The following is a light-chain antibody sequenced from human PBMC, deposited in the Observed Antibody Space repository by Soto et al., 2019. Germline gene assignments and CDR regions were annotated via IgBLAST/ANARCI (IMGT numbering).Light chain of an antibody. V-gene: IGLV1-44*01. CDR1: SSNIGDNT. J-gene: IGLJ2*01. CDR3: AAWDDSLNGVV. Sequence: QSVLTQPPSASGTPGQRVAISCSGSSSNIGDNTVNWYQQLPGTAPKLLIYSNNQRPSGVPDRFSGSKSDTSASLAISGLQSEDEADYYCAAWDDSLNGVVFGGGTKVTVL. CDR2: SNN.